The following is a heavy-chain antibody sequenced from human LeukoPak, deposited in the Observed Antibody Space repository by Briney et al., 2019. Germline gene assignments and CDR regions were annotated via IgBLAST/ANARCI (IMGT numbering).Heavy chain of an antibody. CDR1: GGSISSSNW. V-gene: IGHV4-4*02. CDR2: IYHSGST. J-gene: IGHJ4*02. D-gene: IGHD3-22*01. CDR3: ARDRGGDYYDSSGYSLFDY. Sequence: SGTLSLTCAVSGGSISSSNWWSWVRQPPGKGLEWIGEIYHSGSTNYNPSLKSRVTISVDKSKNQFSLKLSSVTAADTAVYYCARDRGGDYYDSSGYSLFDYWGQGTLVTVSS.